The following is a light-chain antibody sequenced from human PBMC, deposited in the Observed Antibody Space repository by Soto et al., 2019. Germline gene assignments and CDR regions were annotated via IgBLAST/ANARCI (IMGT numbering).Light chain of an antibody. Sequence: SALTQPASVSGSPGQSITISCTGTSSDVGGYNYVSWYQQHPGKAPKLMIYDVSNRPSGVSNRFSGSKSGNTASLPISGLQAEDEADYYCSSYTSSSTLVVFGGGTQLTVL. CDR3: SSYTSSSTLVV. J-gene: IGLJ2*01. CDR1: SSDVGGYNY. V-gene: IGLV2-14*01. CDR2: DVS.